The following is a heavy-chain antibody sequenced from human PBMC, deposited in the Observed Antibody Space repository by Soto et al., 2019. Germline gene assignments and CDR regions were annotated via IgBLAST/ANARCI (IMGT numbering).Heavy chain of an antibody. CDR2: IRSKAYGGTA. CDR1: GFTWGDYA. J-gene: IGHJ6*02. D-gene: IGHD1-26*01. V-gene: IGHV3-49*04. Sequence: AGGSLRLSCTGSGFTWGDYAMNWVRQAPGKGLEWVGFIRSKAYGGTAEYAASVKGRFTILRDDSKTIASLQMNSLKTEDTAVFYCARSLLNGMDVWGQGTTVTVSS. CDR3: ARSLLNGMDV.